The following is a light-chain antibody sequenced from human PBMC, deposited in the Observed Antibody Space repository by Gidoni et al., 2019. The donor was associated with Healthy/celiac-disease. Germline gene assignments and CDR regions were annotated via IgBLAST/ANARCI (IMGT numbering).Light chain of an antibody. Sequence: DIVLTQSPGTLSLTPGERATRSCRASQSVSSSYLAWYQQKPGQAPRLLIYGASSRATGIPDRFSGSGSGTDVTLTISRLEPEDFAVYYCQQYGSSSYTFGQGTKLEIK. CDR3: QQYGSSSYT. V-gene: IGKV3-20*01. CDR2: GAS. CDR1: QSVSSSY. J-gene: IGKJ2*01.